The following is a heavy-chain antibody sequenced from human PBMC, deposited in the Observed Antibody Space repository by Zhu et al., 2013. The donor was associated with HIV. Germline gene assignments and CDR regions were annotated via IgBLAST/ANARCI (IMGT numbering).Heavy chain of an antibody. D-gene: IGHD6-19*01. CDR1: GYTFTSYD. V-gene: IGHV1-8*01. J-gene: IGHJ4*02. Sequence: QVQLVQSGAEVKKPGASVKVSCKASGYTFTSYDINWVRQATGQGLEWMGWMNPNSGNTGYAQKFQGRVTMTRNTSISTAYMELSSLRSEDTAVYYCARGPXYIAVAGIFPDYYFDYWGQGTLVTVSS. CDR2: MNPNSGNT. CDR3: ARGPXYIAVAGIFPDYYFDY.